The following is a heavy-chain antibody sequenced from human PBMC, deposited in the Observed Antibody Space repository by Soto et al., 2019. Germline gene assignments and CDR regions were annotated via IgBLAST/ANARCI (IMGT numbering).Heavy chain of an antibody. D-gene: IGHD6-6*01. J-gene: IGHJ4*02. CDR1: GFTFSDYY. CDR3: ARDVYIEYSSPNFDY. V-gene: IGHV3-11*01. CDR2: ISSSGSTI. Sequence: GGSLRLSCAASGFTFSDYYMSWIRQAPGKGLEWVSYISSSGSTIYYADSVKGRFTISRDNAKNSLYLQMNSLRAEDTAVYYCARDVYIEYSSPNFDYWGQGTLVTVSS.